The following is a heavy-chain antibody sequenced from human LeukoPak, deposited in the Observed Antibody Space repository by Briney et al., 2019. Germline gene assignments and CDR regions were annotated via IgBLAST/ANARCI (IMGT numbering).Heavy chain of an antibody. V-gene: IGHV4-34*01. CDR2: INHSGST. D-gene: IGHD3-10*01. CDR3: ARGLGSVLLWFGETMGTYWFDP. CDR1: GGSFSGYY. Sequence: SETLSLTCAVYGGSFSGYYWSWIRQPPGKGLEWIGEINHSGSTYYNPSLKSRVTISVDTSKNQFSLKLSSVTAADTAVYYCARGLGSVLLWFGETMGTYWFDPWGQGTLVTVSS. J-gene: IGHJ5*02.